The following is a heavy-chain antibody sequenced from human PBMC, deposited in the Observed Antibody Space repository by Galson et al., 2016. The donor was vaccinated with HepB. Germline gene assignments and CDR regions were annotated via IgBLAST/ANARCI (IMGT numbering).Heavy chain of an antibody. CDR1: GYIFTSYS. D-gene: IGHD4-17*01. CDR2: INPTDGST. J-gene: IGHJ4*02. Sequence: SVKVSCKASGYIFTSYSMHWVRQAPGQGLEWVGIINPTDGSTRYAQKFQGRVTMTRDTSTSTVYMEVNRLRSEDTAVYYCARDRPNYGDYGDYWGQGTLGTVSS. V-gene: IGHV1-46*01. CDR3: ARDRPNYGDYGDY.